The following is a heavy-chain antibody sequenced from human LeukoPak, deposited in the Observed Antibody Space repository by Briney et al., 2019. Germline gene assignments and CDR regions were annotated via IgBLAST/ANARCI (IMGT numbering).Heavy chain of an antibody. Sequence: GGSLRLSCAASGFTFDNYAMSWVRQAPGTGLEWVSAINEDGRRTYYAGSATGRFTISRDNSKSTLFLQMDSLRAEDTAVHYCAKEGDDVVVPTSMADFWGQGALVTVSS. V-gene: IGHV3-23*01. CDR2: INEDGRRT. D-gene: IGHD2-2*01. CDR3: AKEGDDVVVPTSMADF. CDR1: GFTFDNYA. J-gene: IGHJ4*02.